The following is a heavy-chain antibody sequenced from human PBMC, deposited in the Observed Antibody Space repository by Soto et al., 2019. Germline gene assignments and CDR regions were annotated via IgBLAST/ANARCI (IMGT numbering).Heavy chain of an antibody. Sequence: PSETLSLTCTVSGGSISRGGNYWSWIRQHPGKGLEWIGYIYYSGSTYYNPSLKSRVIISVDTSKNQFSLKLSSVTAADTAVYYCARACGYNHGHRACFDYWGQGTLVTVSS. J-gene: IGHJ4*02. V-gene: IGHV4-31*03. CDR2: IYYSGST. CDR3: ARACGYNHGHRACFDY. CDR1: GGSISRGGNY. D-gene: IGHD5-18*01.